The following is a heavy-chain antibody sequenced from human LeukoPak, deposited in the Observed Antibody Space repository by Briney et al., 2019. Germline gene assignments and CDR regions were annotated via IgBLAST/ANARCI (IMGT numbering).Heavy chain of an antibody. CDR3: ARDNGSGWYYFDY. D-gene: IGHD6-19*01. J-gene: IGHJ4*02. V-gene: IGHV3-30*04. CDR2: ISYDGSNI. CDR1: GFTFSSYS. Sequence: GRSLRLSCADSGFTFSSYSMHWVRQTPGKGLEWVAIISYDGSNIYYADSVKGRFTISRDNSKNTLYLQMNSLRREDTAVYYCARDNGSGWYYFDYWGQGTLVSVSS.